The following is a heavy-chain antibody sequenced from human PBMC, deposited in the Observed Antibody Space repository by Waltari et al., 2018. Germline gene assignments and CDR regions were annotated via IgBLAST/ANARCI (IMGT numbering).Heavy chain of an antibody. D-gene: IGHD6-19*01. Sequence: KVSCKPSGGTFSSSTINWVRQAPGQGLEWMGRIVPITGRTTYPQMFQGRVTITADKSTSTAYMELSSLRSEDTTIYYCARDPAAGTYGLDVWGQGTTVTVSS. CDR1: GGTFSSST. V-gene: IGHV1-69*08. CDR2: IVPITGRT. J-gene: IGHJ6*02. CDR3: ARDPAAGTYGLDV.